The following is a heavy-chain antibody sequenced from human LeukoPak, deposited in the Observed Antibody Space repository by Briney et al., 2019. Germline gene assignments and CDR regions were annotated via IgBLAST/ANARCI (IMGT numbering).Heavy chain of an antibody. CDR1: GGSISSGSYY. D-gene: IGHD2-15*01. CDR2: IYISGST. J-gene: IGHJ4*02. CDR3: ARNSCSGGSCDENRGYFDY. V-gene: IGHV4-61*02. Sequence: SQTLSLTCTVSGGSISSGSYYWSWIRQPAGKGLEWIGRIYISGSTNYNPSLKSRVTISVDTSKNQFSLKLSSVTAADTAVYYCARNSCSGGSCDENRGYFDYWGQGTLVTVSS.